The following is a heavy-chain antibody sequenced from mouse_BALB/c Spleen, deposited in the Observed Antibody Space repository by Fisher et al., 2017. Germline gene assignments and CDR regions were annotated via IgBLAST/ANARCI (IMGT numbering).Heavy chain of an antibody. D-gene: IGHD1-1*01. J-gene: IGHJ1*01. Sequence: KFKGKATFTADTSSNTAYMQLSSLTSEDSAVYFCASYYGSSYWYFDVWGAGTTVTVSS. CDR3: ASYYGSSYWYFDV. V-gene: IGHV1-9*01.